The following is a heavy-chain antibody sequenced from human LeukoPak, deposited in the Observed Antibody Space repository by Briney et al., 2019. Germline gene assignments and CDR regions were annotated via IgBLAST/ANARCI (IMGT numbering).Heavy chain of an antibody. CDR1: GGSISSGGHY. CDR2: IYYSGST. J-gene: IGHJ4*02. V-gene: IGHV4-31*03. CDR3: ARGPRGPFDY. Sequence: PSETLSLTCTVSGGSISSGGHYWSWIRQHPGKGLEWIGYIYYSGSTYYNPSLKSRVTISVDTSKNQFSLKLSSVTAADTAVYYCARGPRGPFDYWGQGTLVTVSS. D-gene: IGHD3-16*01.